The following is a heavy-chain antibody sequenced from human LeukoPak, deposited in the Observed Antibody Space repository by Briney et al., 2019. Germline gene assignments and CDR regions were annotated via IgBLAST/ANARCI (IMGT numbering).Heavy chain of an antibody. CDR2: ISSSSSYI. CDR1: GFTFSRYS. D-gene: IGHD4-23*01. Sequence: GGSLRLSCAASGFTFSRYSMNWVSQAPGKGMEWVSSISSSSSYIYYADSVKGRFTISRDNAKNSLYLQMNSLRVEDTAVYYCARGYAGTLFYWGQGTLVTVSS. V-gene: IGHV3-21*06. J-gene: IGHJ4*02. CDR3: ARGYAGTLFY.